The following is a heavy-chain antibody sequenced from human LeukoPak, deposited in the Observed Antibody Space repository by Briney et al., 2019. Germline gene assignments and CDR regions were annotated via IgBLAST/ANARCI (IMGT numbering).Heavy chain of an antibody. J-gene: IGHJ4*02. CDR2: IRYDGSNK. D-gene: IGHD3-9*01. Sequence: GGSLRLSCAASGFTFSSYGMHWVRQAPGKGLEWVAFIRYDGSNKYYADSVKGRFTISRDNSKNTLYLQMNGLGAEDTAVYYCAKDRLTEDILTGYYYWGQGTLVTVSS. CDR1: GFTFSSYG. CDR3: AKDRLTEDILTGYYY. V-gene: IGHV3-30*02.